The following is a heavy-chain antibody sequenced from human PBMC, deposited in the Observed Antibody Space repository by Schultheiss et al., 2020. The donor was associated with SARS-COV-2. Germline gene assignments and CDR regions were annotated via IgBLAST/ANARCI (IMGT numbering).Heavy chain of an antibody. CDR1: GYTFTSYG. D-gene: IGHD2-2*02. CDR2: INPNSGDT. V-gene: IGHV1-2*02. CDR3: AREGWSPYCSSTSCYTFDYYGMDV. Sequence: ASVKVSCKASGYTFTSYGISWVRQAPGQGLEWMGWINPNSGDTNYAQKFQGRVTMTRDTSISTAYMELRSLRSDDTAVYYCAREGWSPYCSSTSCYTFDYYGMDVWGQGTTVTVSS. J-gene: IGHJ6*02.